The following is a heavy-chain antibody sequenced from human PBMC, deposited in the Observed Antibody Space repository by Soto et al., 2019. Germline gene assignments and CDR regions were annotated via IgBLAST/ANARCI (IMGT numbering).Heavy chain of an antibody. D-gene: IGHD3-16*02. CDR2: IWYDGSNK. Sequence: GGSLRLSCAASGFTFSSYGMHWVRQAPGKGLEWVAVIWYDGSNKYYADSVKGRFTISRDNSKNTLYLQMNSLRAEDTAVYYCARDKFPSGVWGGYRYSWFDPWGQGTLVTVSS. CDR1: GFTFSSYG. J-gene: IGHJ5*02. V-gene: IGHV3-33*01. CDR3: ARDKFPSGVWGGYRYSWFDP.